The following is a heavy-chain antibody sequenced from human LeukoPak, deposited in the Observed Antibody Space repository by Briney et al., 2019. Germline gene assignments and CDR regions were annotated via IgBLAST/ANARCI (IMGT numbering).Heavy chain of an antibody. J-gene: IGHJ4*02. CDR2: ISSSSSTI. CDR3: VRDQDYCTASSCSFYFDY. D-gene: IGHD2-2*01. V-gene: IGHV3-48*04. CDR1: GFTFSSYS. Sequence: GGSLRLSCAASGFTFSSYSMNWVRQAPGKGLEWVSYISSSSSTIYYAASVKGQFTISRDNAKKSLYLHMSSLRVDDTAVYYCVRDQDYCTASSCSFYFDYWGQGTLVTVSS.